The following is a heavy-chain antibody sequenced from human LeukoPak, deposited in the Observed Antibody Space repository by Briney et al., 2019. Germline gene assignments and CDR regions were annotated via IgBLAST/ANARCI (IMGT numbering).Heavy chain of an antibody. J-gene: IGHJ4*02. CDR3: TTISAIFGVVIPDY. Sequence: GTSLRLSCRASGFSFSDAWMSWVRQAPGKGLEWIGRIKTKTSGGTTDYIAPVKGRFTISRDDSKNMLYLQMSSLKTEDTAVYYCTTISAIFGVVIPDYWGQGTLVTVSS. D-gene: IGHD3-3*01. V-gene: IGHV3-15*01. CDR2: IKTKTSGGTT. CDR1: GFSFSDAW.